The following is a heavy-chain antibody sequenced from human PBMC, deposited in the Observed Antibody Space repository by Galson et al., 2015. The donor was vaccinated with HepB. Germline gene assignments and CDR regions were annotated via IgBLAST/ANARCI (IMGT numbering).Heavy chain of an antibody. D-gene: IGHD5-12*01. Sequence: SVKVSCKASGYTFTGYHMYWVRQAPGQGLEWMGWINPNSGDTNYAQKFQGRVTMTRDTSISTAYMEPSRLRSDDTAVYYCARAGGYDYPFFDYWGQGTLVTVSS. J-gene: IGHJ4*02. V-gene: IGHV1-2*02. CDR2: INPNSGDT. CDR1: GYTFTGYH. CDR3: ARAGGYDYPFFDY.